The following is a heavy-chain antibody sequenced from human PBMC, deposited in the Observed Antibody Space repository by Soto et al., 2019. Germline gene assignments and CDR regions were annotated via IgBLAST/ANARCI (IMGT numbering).Heavy chain of an antibody. CDR2: IYYSGST. V-gene: IGHV4-31*03. CDR3: ASGGPAAISPMVD. J-gene: IGHJ4*02. CDR1: GGSISSGTYY. Sequence: QVQLQESGPGLVKPSQTLSLTCSVSGGSISSGTYYLSWIRQLPGKGLEWIGYIYYSGSTYYSPSLKSRVTISVDTSKNQLSLKLSSVTAADTAVYYCASGGPAAISPMVDWGQGTLVTVSS. D-gene: IGHD2-2*01.